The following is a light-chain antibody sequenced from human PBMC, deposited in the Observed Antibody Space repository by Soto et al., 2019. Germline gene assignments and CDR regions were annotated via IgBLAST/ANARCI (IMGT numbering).Light chain of an antibody. CDR3: AGWDDSLNAWV. Sequence: QSVMIQPPSASGTPGQRVTISCSGSSSNIGSNAVNWFQQVPGTAPKLLIYTNDQRPSGVPDRFSGSKSGTSASLAISGLQSEDEADYYCAGWDDSLNAWVFGGGTKLPS. J-gene: IGLJ3*02. V-gene: IGLV1-44*01. CDR2: TND. CDR1: SSNIGSNA.